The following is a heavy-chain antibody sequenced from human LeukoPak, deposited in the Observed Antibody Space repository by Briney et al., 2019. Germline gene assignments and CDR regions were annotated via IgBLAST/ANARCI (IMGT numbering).Heavy chain of an antibody. V-gene: IGHV4-39*07. Sequence: PSETLSLTCTVSGGSISSSSYYWGWIRQPPGKGLEWIGEINHSGSTNYNPSLESRVTISVDTSKNQFSLKLTSVTAADTAVYYCARGWSNYVPWYYFYMDVWGKGTTVTVSS. CDR1: GGSISSSSYY. CDR3: ARGWSNYVPWYYFYMDV. CDR2: INHSGST. D-gene: IGHD4-11*01. J-gene: IGHJ6*03.